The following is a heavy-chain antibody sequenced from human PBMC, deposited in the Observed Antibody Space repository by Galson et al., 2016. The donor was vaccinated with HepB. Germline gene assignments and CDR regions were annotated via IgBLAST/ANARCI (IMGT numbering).Heavy chain of an antibody. CDR1: GFNFANHG. V-gene: IGHV3-23*01. CDR2: LRGDGTHP. J-gene: IGHJ4*02. D-gene: IGHD3-3*01. CDR3: TKDRLPWTYYGASFDV. Sequence: SLRLSCEASGFNFANHGMNWVRQAPGKGLEWVSSLRGDGTHPEYADSVKGRFTISRDNSKRTVFLQMNTLRVDDTGVYYCTKDRLPWTYYGASFDVWGPGTPVSVSS.